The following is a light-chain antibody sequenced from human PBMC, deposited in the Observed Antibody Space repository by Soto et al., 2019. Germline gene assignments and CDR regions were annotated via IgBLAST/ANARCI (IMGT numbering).Light chain of an antibody. J-gene: IGLJ1*01. CDR1: SSDVGNYNY. V-gene: IGLV2-8*01. CDR2: MVS. Sequence: QSALAQPASVSGSPGQSITISCTGTSSDVGNYNYVSWYQQYPGRVPKLLIYMVSNRPSGVPDRFSGSKSGNTASLTVSGLQAEDEADYYCSSYAGSNNHVFGTGTKVTVL. CDR3: SSYAGSNNHV.